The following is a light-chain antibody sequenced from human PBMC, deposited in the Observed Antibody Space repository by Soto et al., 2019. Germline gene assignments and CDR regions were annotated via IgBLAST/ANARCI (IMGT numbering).Light chain of an antibody. CDR3: QQYKNWPPLT. CDR2: GAS. Sequence: EIVMTQSPATLSVSPGETATLSCRASQSVASAVAWYQHKPGQAPRPLIVGASIRATGVRGRFSGGGSGTEFTLTNSSLQSKDFAVYYCQQYKNWPPLTFGGGTTVEIK. CDR1: QSVASA. J-gene: IGKJ4*01. V-gene: IGKV3-15*01.